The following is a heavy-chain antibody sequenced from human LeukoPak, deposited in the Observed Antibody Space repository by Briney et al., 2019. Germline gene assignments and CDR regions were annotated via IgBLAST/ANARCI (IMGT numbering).Heavy chain of an antibody. CDR2: IHHSGST. D-gene: IGHD3-10*01. CDR3: HLVRGGGYFDY. J-gene: IGHJ4*02. CDR1: GGSISSSNW. Sequence: SGTLSLTCAVSGGSISSSNWWSWVRQPPGKGLEWIGEIHHSGSTNYNTSPKSLVTISVDKSKNQFSLKLSSVTAADTAIYYCHLVRGGGYFDYWGQGTLVTVSS. V-gene: IGHV4-4*02.